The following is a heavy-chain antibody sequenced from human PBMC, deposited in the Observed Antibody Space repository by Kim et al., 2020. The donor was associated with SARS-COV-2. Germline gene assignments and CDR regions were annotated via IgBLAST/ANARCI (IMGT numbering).Heavy chain of an antibody. J-gene: IGHJ4*02. CDR2: ISSSSSYI. Sequence: GGSLRLSCAASGFTFSSYSMNWVRQAPGKGLEWVSSISSSSSYIYYADSVKGRFTISRDNAKNSLYLQMNSLRAEDTAVYYCASSRGFGELSGYFDYWGQGTLVTVSS. CDR1: GFTFSSYS. D-gene: IGHD3-10*01. CDR3: ASSRGFGELSGYFDY. V-gene: IGHV3-21*01.